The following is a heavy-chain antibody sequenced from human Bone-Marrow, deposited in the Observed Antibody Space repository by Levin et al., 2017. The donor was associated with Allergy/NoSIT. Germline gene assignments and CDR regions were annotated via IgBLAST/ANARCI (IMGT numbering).Heavy chain of an antibody. CDR3: AADRVALHSEDCSSTSCKSYYYDYMDV. D-gene: IGHD2-2*01. CDR2: IVVGSGNK. V-gene: IGHV1-58*01. J-gene: IGHJ6*03. CDR1: GFTFTSSA. Sequence: SVKVSCKASGFTFTSSAVQWVRQARGQRLEWIGWIVVGSGNKNYAQKFQERVTITRDMSTSTAYMELSSLRSEDPAVYYCAADRVALHSEDCSSTSCKSYYYDYMDVWGKGTTVTVSS.